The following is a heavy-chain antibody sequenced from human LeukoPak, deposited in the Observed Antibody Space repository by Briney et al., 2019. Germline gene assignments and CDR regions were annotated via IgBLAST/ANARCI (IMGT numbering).Heavy chain of an antibody. V-gene: IGHV4-39*01. J-gene: IGHJ4*02. Sequence: SETLSLTCTVSGGSISSSNYYWGWIRQAPGKGLEWIGSIYYSGSTYYNPSLKSRVTISVDTSKNQFSLKLSSVTAADTAVYYCARRYDYVWGSYHYWGQGTLVTVSS. CDR1: GGSISSSNYY. D-gene: IGHD3-16*02. CDR2: IYYSGST. CDR3: ARRYDYVWGSYHY.